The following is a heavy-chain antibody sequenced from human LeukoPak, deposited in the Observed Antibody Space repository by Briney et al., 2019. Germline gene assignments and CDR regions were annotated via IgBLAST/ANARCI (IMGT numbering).Heavy chain of an antibody. CDR3: AKGEYYGSGGVDV. CDR1: GFTFSYNG. CDR2: IWYDGSKK. Sequence: PGGSLRLSCVASGFTFSYNGMHWVRQAPGKGLEWVAFIWYDGSKKDYADSVKGRFTISRDNSENTLYLQMNSLRAEDTAVYYCAKGEYYGSGGVDVWGKGTTVTISS. J-gene: IGHJ6*04. D-gene: IGHD3-10*01. V-gene: IGHV3-30*02.